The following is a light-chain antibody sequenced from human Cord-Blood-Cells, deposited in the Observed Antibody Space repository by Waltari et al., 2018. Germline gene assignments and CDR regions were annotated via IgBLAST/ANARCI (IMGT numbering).Light chain of an antibody. V-gene: IGLV2-11*01. CDR2: DVS. CDR1: SSDVGGYNY. J-gene: IGLJ1*01. Sequence: QSALTQPRSVSGSPGQSVTITCTGTSSDVGGYNYVSWYQQHPGKAPTLMIYDVSKRPSGVPDRFSGSKSGNTASLTISGLQAEDEADYYCCSYAGSYTNYVFGTGTKVTVL. CDR3: CSYAGSYTNYV.